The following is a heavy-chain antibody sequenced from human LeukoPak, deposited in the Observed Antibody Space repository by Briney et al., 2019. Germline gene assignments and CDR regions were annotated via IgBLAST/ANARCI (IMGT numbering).Heavy chain of an antibody. V-gene: IGHV4-34*01. CDR1: GGSFSGYY. CDR2: IYHSGTTYSGST. J-gene: IGHJ4*02. Sequence: PSETLSLTCAVYGGSFSGYYWSWIRQPPGKGLEWIGSIYHSGTTYSGSTYYNPSLKSRVTISLDTSKNQFSLKLSSVTAADTAVYYCARLTGRGIKVAAYYFDYWGQGTLVTVSS. CDR3: ARLTGRGIKVAAYYFDY. D-gene: IGHD6-19*01.